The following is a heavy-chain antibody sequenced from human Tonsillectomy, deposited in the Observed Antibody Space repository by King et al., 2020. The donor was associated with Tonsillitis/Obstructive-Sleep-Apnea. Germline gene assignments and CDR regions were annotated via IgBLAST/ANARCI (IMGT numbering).Heavy chain of an antibody. CDR2: IYYSGST. CDR3: ARLGYYDYSCYVS. J-gene: IGHJ5*02. Sequence: QLQESGPGLVKPSETLSLTCTVSGGSISSSTYYWGWIRQPPGKGLEWIGSIYYSGSTSYNPSLKSRVTISVDTSKNQFSLNLSSVTAADTAVYYCARLGYYDYSCYVSWGQGTLVTVSS. V-gene: IGHV4-39*01. D-gene: IGHD3-22*01. CDR1: GGSISSSTYY.